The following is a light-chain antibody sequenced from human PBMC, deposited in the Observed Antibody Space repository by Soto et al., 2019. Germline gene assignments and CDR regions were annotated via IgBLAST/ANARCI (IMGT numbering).Light chain of an antibody. CDR3: QQYNSWPPWT. V-gene: IGKV3-15*01. J-gene: IGKJ1*01. CDR1: QGVSSN. CDR2: GAS. Sequence: EIMMTQSPVTLSVSPGQRATLSCRASQGVSSNLAWYQQRPGQAPRLLIYGASTRATGIPARFSGSGSGTEFTLTISSLQSEDFAVYYCQQYNSWPPWTFGQGTKVEIK.